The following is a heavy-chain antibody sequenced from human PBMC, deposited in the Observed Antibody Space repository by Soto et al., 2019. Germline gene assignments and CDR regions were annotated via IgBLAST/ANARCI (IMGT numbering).Heavy chain of an antibody. D-gene: IGHD6-19*01. J-gene: IGHJ3*02. CDR2: IYPGDSDT. CDR3: VITYSSGWYPLWYAFDI. CDR1: GYSFTSYW. Sequence: PGESLKISCKGSGYSFTSYWIGWVRQMPGKGLERMGIIYPGDSDTRYSPSFQGQVTISADKSISTAYLQWSSLKASDTVMYYCVITYSSGWYPLWYAFDIWGQGTMVTVSS. V-gene: IGHV5-51*01.